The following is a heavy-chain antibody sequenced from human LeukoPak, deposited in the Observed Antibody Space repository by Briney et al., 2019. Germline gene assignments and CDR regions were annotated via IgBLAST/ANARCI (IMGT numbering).Heavy chain of an antibody. CDR2: IYYSGST. Sequence: PSETLSLTCTVSGGSISSSSYYWGWIRQPPGKGLEWIGYIYYSGSTNYNPSLKSRVTISVDTSKNQFSLKLSSVTAADTAVYYCASGFYDFWSGYFSPNYYYYMDVWGKGTTVTVSS. J-gene: IGHJ6*03. D-gene: IGHD3-3*01. CDR1: GGSISSSSYY. CDR3: ASGFYDFWSGYFSPNYYYYMDV. V-gene: IGHV4-61*05.